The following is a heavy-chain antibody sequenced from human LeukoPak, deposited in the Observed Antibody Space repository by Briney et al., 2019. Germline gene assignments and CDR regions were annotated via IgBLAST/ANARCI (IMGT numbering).Heavy chain of an antibody. CDR3: ARDFADDFWTMYNWFDP. CDR2: IYTSGGT. Sequence: SETLSLTCTVSGGSISSYYWSWIRQPAGKGLDWIGRIYTSGGTNYNPSLKSRVTMSVGTSKNQFSLKLSSVTAADTAVYYCARDFADDFWTMYNWFDPWGQGTLVTVSS. D-gene: IGHD3-3*01. V-gene: IGHV4-4*07. CDR1: GGSISSYY. J-gene: IGHJ5*02.